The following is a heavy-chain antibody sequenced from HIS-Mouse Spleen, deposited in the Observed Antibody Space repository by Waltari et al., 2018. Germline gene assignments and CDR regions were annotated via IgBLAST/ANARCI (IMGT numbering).Heavy chain of an antibody. J-gene: IGHJ3*02. Sequence: QVQLQESGPGLVKPSETLSLTCTVSGGSISSYYWSWIRQPPGKGLEWIGYIYYSGSTNYNPSLKSRVTISVDTSKNQFSLKLSSVTAADTAVYYCARGGDFADAFDIWGQGTMVTVSS. CDR3: ARGGDFADAFDI. CDR1: GGSISSYY. V-gene: IGHV4-59*01. D-gene: IGHD3-3*01. CDR2: IYYSGST.